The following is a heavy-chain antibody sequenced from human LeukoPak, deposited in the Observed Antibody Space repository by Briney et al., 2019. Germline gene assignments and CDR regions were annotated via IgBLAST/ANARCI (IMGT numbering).Heavy chain of an antibody. Sequence: GASVKVSCKASGYTFTSYGISWVRQAPGQGLEWMGWINPNSGGTNYAQKFQGRVTMTRDTSISTAYMELSRLRSDDTAVYYCARGGRELNYFDYWGQGTLVTVSS. CDR3: ARGGRELNYFDY. CDR2: INPNSGGT. D-gene: IGHD3-10*01. CDR1: GYTFTSYG. V-gene: IGHV1-2*02. J-gene: IGHJ4*02.